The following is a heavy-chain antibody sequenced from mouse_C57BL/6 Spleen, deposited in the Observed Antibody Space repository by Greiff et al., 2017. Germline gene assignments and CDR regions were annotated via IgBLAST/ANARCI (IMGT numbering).Heavy chain of an antibody. D-gene: IGHD1-1*01. CDR3: ARDYGSSYAYYCDY. Sequence: QVQLQQPGAELVRPGSSVKLSCKASGYTFTSYWMAWVKQRPGQGLEWIGNIYPSDSETHYNQKFKDKATFTVDKSSSTAYMQLSSLTSEDSAVYYCARDYGSSYAYYCDYWGQGTTLTVSS. CDR1: GYTFTSYW. CDR2: IYPSDSET. J-gene: IGHJ2*01. V-gene: IGHV1-61*01.